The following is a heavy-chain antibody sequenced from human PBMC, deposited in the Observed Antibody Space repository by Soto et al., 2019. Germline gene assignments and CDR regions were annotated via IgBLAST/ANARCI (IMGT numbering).Heavy chain of an antibody. V-gene: IGHV4-31*03. D-gene: IGHD2-2*01. CDR3: ARGTLV. Sequence: QVQLQESGPGLMQPTQTLSLTSTVSGGSIDSGGYWWSWIRQHPGRGLERIGSVSYTGNTQYNPSLKSRVNISVDTSTKQFSQKLSSVTAADTAVYYCARGTLVWGQGTLVTVSS. CDR1: GGSIDSGGYW. J-gene: IGHJ4*02. CDR2: VSYTGNT.